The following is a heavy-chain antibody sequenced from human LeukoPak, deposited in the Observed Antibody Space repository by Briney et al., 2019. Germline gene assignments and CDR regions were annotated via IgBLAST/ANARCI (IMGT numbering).Heavy chain of an antibody. D-gene: IGHD2-15*01. CDR2: ISGSSRYI. CDR3: ARMRILQVNYYYMDV. V-gene: IGHV3-21*01. CDR1: GFTFTTEP. J-gene: IGHJ6*03. Sequence: GGSLRLSCTASGFTFTTEPMTWVRQAPGKGLEWVSSISGSSRYIYYANSVTGRFTISRDNAKNSLFLQMNSLRAEDTAVYYCARMRILQVNYYYMDVWGKGTTVTVSS.